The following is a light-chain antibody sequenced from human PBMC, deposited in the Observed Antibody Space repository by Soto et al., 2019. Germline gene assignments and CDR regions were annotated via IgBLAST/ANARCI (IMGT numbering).Light chain of an antibody. V-gene: IGLV2-14*03. CDR1: SSDVGSYNY. CDR2: DVD. Sequence: QSVLTQPASVSGSPGQSITISCTGTSSDVGSYNYVSWYQHHPGKAPKLVIYDVDDRPSGVSNRFSGSKSGNTASLTISGLQAEDEADYYCSSFTNSSPLGVFGTGTKATV. CDR3: SSFTNSSPLGV. J-gene: IGLJ1*01.